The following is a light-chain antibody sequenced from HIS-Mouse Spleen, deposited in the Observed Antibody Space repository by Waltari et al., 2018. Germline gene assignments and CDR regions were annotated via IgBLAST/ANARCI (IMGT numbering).Light chain of an antibody. CDR1: SPNIGSGYD. CDR2: GNS. CDR3: QSYDSSLSVWV. J-gene: IGLJ3*02. Sequence: QSVLTQPPSVSGAPGQRVTISSPGSSPNIGSGYDLHWYQQLPGTAPKLLIYGNSNRPSGVPDRFSGSKSGTSASLAITGLQAEDEADYYCQSYDSSLSVWVFGGGTKLTVL. V-gene: IGLV1-40*01.